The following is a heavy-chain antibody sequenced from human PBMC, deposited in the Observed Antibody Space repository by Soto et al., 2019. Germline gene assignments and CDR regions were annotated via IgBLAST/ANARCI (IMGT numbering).Heavy chain of an antibody. D-gene: IGHD2-8*02. CDR3: AKATATGGGAVDI. Sequence: PGGSLGLSCAASGFTFSSYAMSWVRQAPGKGREWVSAISGSGGSTYYADSGKGRFTISRDNSKNTLYLQMNSLTAGDTAVYYGAKATATGGGAVDICGHGTMVTVSS. V-gene: IGHV3-23*01. J-gene: IGHJ3*02. CDR1: GFTFSSYA. CDR2: ISGSGGST.